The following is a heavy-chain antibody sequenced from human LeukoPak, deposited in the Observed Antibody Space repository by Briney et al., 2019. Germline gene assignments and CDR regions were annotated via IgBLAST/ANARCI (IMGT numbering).Heavy chain of an antibody. J-gene: IGHJ4*02. CDR2: ISSSSSYI. V-gene: IGHV3-21*01. Sequence: PGGSLRLSCAASGFTFSSYSMNWVRQAPGKGLEWVSSISSSSSYIYYADSVKGRFTISRDNAKNSLYLQMNSLRAEDTAVYYCARGLGYCSSTSCHDADYWGQGTLVTVSS. CDR3: ARGLGYCSSTSCHDADY. CDR1: GFTFSSYS. D-gene: IGHD2-2*01.